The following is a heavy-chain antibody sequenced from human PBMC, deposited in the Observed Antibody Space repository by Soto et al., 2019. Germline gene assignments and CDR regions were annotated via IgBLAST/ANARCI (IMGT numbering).Heavy chain of an antibody. CDR2: ISGSGDTT. J-gene: IGHJ4*02. D-gene: IGHD1-1*01. CDR1: GFTFSNYA. V-gene: IGHV3-23*01. CDR3: AKESTWTRNFDY. Sequence: PGGSLRLSCAASGFTFSNYARSRVRQAPGKGLEWVSAISGSGDTTYYADSVKGRFTISRDNSKNTLYLQMNSLRAEDTAVYYCAKESTWTRNFDYWGQGTLVTVYS.